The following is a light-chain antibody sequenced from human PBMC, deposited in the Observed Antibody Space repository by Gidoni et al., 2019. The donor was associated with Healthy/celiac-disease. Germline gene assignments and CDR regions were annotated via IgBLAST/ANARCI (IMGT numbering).Light chain of an antibody. V-gene: IGKV1-39*01. CDR1: QSISSY. CDR3: QQSYSTLFT. CDR2: AAS. J-gene: IGKJ3*01. Sequence: DIQMTQSPSSLSASVGDRVTITCRASQSISSYLNWYQQKPGKAPKLLIYAASSLQSGVPSRFRGRGSGTDFTLTISSLQPEDFATYYCQQSYSTLFTFGPXTKVDIK.